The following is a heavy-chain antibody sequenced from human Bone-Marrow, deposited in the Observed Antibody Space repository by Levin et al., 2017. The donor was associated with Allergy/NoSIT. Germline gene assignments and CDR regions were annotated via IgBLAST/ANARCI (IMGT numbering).Heavy chain of an antibody. V-gene: IGHV3-72*01. Sequence: GESLKISCAASGITFSDHYMDWVRQAPGKGLEWVGRIRNKANTYTTEYAASVKGRFTISRDDSKNSLYLQMNSLKTEDTAVYYCARAVGYGDLDFWGQGTLVTVSS. CDR3: ARAVGYGDLDF. CDR2: IRNKANTYTT. CDR1: GITFSDHY. D-gene: IGHD4-17*01. J-gene: IGHJ4*02.